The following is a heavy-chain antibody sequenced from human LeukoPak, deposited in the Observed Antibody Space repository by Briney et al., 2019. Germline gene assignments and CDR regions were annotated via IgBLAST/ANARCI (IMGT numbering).Heavy chain of an antibody. CDR1: GGTFSNYA. V-gene: IGHV1-69*04. CDR2: IIPMFGIA. J-gene: IGHJ4*02. CDR3: ARDPGTMTSLNFDY. D-gene: IGHD4-17*01. Sequence: EASVKVSCKASGGTFSNYAISWVRQAPGQGLEWMGRIIPMFGIAKYAQKFQGRVTITADKSTSTAYMELTSLRSEDTAIYYCARDPGTMTSLNFDYWGQGTLVTVSS.